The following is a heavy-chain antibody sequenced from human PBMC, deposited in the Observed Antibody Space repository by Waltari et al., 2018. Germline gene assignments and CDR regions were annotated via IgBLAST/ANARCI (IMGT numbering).Heavy chain of an antibody. CDR3: ARGHYDSSGYPTYFDS. Sequence: AMGWVRQAPGKGLEWVGFIRSKAYGGTAEHATSVKGRFTISREDSDGIAYLQMNSVKAEDTAVYYCARGHYDSSGYPTYFDSWGQGALVTVSS. CDR1: A. V-gene: IGHV3-49*04. J-gene: IGHJ4*02. CDR2: IRSKAYGGTA. D-gene: IGHD3-22*01.